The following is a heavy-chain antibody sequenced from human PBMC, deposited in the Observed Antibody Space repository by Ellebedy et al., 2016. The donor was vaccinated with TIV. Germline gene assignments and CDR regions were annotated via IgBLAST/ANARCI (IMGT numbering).Heavy chain of an antibody. Sequence: ASVKVSCKASGFTFTSYGITWVRQAPGQGLEWMGWISGYNGNTNYAQKFQGRVTMTTDTSTSMAYMELRSLRSDDTAVYYCARDYGLPKGFGELSPSDYGMDVWGQGTTVTVSS. CDR3: ARDYGLPKGFGELSPSDYGMDV. V-gene: IGHV1-18*01. D-gene: IGHD3-10*01. CDR1: GFTFTSYG. J-gene: IGHJ6*02. CDR2: ISGYNGNT.